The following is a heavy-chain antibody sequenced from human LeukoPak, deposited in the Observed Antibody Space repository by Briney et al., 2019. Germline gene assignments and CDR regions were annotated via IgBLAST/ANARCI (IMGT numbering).Heavy chain of an antibody. D-gene: IGHD5-18*01. V-gene: IGHV3-66*04. J-gene: IGHJ4*02. CDR1: GFTVSSNY. CDR3: ARRGHGYGSPFDY. CDR2: IYPNGNT. Sequence: GGSLRLSCAASGFTVSSNYMNWVRQAPGKGLEWVSMIYPNGNTFYTDSVKGRFTISRDNSRNTLDLQMNSLRAEDTAVYYCARRGHGYGSPFDYWGQGTLVTVSS.